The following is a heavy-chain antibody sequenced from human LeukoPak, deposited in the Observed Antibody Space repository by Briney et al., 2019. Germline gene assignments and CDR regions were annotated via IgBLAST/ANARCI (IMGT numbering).Heavy chain of an antibody. J-gene: IGHJ4*02. D-gene: IGHD6-13*01. CDR2: IIPIFGTA. V-gene: IGHV1-69*05. Sequence: ASVKVSCKASGGTFSSYAISWVRQAPGQGLEWMGGIIPIFGTANYAQKFQGRVTITTDESTSTAYMELSSLRSEDTAVYYCARQGRQLVYYFDYWGQGTLVTVSS. CDR1: GGTFSSYA. CDR3: ARQGRQLVYYFDY.